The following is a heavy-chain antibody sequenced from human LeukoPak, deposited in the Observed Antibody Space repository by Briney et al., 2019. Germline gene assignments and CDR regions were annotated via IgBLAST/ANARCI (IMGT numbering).Heavy chain of an antibody. D-gene: IGHD1-26*01. V-gene: IGHV4-4*02. J-gene: IGHJ5*02. CDR3: ARRRIVGATPNWFDP. CDR2: IYHSGRT. Sequence: SETLSLTCAVSGVSLSSSNWGSWVRQPPGKELEGMGEIYHSGRTNYNPSLKRRVTISVDKSKNQFSLKLSSVTAADTAVYYCARRRIVGATPNWFDPWGQGTLVTVSS. CDR1: GVSLSSSNW.